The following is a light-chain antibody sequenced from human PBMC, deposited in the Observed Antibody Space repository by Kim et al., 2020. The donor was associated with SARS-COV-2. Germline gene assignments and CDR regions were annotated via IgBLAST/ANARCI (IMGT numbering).Light chain of an antibody. CDR3: QQTYKTPWT. Sequence: DIQMTQSPSSLSASVGDRVTITCRASQSISNFLNWYQQRPGKAPKLLIYAASNFYNYVPSRFSVSGSGTDFTLTISSLQPEDFATYYCQQTYKTPWTFGQGTKVDIK. CDR2: AAS. J-gene: IGKJ1*01. CDR1: QSISNF. V-gene: IGKV1-39*01.